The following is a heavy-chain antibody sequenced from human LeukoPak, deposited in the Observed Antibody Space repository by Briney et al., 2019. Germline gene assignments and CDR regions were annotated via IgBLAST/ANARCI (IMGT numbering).Heavy chain of an antibody. Sequence: GASVEVSCKASGNTFTSYGISWVRQAPGQGLEWMGWISAYNGNTNYAQKLQGRVTMTTDTSTSTAYMELRSLRSNDTAVYYCARDRDSSGYYGSMGYWGQGTLVTVSS. J-gene: IGHJ4*02. CDR3: ARDRDSSGYYGSMGY. CDR1: GNTFTSYG. CDR2: ISAYNGNT. V-gene: IGHV1-18*01. D-gene: IGHD3-22*01.